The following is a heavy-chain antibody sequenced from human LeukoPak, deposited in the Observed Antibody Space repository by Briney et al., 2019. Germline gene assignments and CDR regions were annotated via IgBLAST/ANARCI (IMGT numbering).Heavy chain of an antibody. CDR2: IKTKTEGETT. D-gene: IGHD1-26*01. CDR3: ARAQAGSNYEPFDY. V-gene: IGHV3-15*01. Sequence: GGSLRLSCAASGFTSGNAWMSWVRQAPGKGLEWVGRIKTKTEGETTDYAAPVKGRFTVSRDDPKNTLYLQMNSLKTEDTAVYYCARAQAGSNYEPFDYWGQGTLVTVSS. CDR1: GFTSGNAW. J-gene: IGHJ4*02.